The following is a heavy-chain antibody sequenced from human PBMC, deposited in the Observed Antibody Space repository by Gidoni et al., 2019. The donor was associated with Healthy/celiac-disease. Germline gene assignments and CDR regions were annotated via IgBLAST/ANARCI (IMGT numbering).Heavy chain of an antibody. J-gene: IGHJ3*02. D-gene: IGHD3-16*01. CDR3: AKDRPADVGVGGLLDAFDI. Sequence: EVQLLESGGGLVQPGGSLRLSCAASGFTFRSYAMSWVRQAPGKGLEWVSAISGSGGSTYYADSVKGRFTISRDNSKNTLYLQMNSLRAEDTAVYYCAKDRPADVGVGGLLDAFDIWGQGTMVTVSS. CDR1: GFTFRSYA. V-gene: IGHV3-23*01. CDR2: ISGSGGST.